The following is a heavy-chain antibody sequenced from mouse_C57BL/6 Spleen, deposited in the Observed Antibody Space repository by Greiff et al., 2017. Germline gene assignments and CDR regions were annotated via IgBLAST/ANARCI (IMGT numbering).Heavy chain of an antibody. D-gene: IGHD1-1*01. CDR3: AREDYGSWYFDY. CDR1: GYSITSGYY. J-gene: IGHJ2*01. Sequence: VQLQQSGPGLVKPSQSLSLTCSVTGYSITSGYYWNWIRQFPGNKLEWMGYISYDGSNNYNPSLKNRISITRDTSKNQFFLKLNSVTTEDTATYYCAREDYGSWYFDYWGQGTTLTVSS. V-gene: IGHV3-6*01. CDR2: ISYDGSN.